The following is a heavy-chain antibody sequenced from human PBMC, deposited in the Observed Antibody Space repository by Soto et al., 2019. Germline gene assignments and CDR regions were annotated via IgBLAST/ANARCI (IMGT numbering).Heavy chain of an antibody. J-gene: IGHJ3*01. CDR1: GFTFRNYG. CDR2: IGLGSSTK. CDR3: ARDQLYYNDISGRPLNAFDV. Sequence: GGSLRLSCAASGFTFRNYGMNWVRQAPGKGLEWVSYIGLGSSTKYYADSVEGRFTISRDNAKNSLYLQMNGLRAEDTAVHYCARDQLYYNDISGRPLNAFDVWGQGTMVTVSS. V-gene: IGHV3-48*01. D-gene: IGHD3-22*01.